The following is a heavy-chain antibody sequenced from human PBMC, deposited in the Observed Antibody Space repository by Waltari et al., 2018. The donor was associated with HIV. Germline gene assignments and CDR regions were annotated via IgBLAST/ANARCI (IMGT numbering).Heavy chain of an antibody. V-gene: IGHV3-23*01. CDR3: AKNENYCSSTNCYAADF. CDR2: ISDSGGYT. CDR1: GFIFTNYA. D-gene: IGHD2-2*01. J-gene: IGHJ4*02. Sequence: EVQLLESGGGLVQPGGSLRLSCAASGFIFTNYAMTWVRQAPGKGLEWFSSISDSGGYTYYADSGKGRFTISRDSSKNTVYLQMKSLRAEDTAIYYCAKNENYCSSTNCYAADFWGQGTLVTVSS.